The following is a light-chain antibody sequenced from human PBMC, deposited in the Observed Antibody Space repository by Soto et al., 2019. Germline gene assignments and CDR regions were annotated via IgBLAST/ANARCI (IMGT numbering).Light chain of an antibody. J-gene: IGLJ1*01. V-gene: IGLV2-14*01. CDR1: SSDVVAYDY. CDR2: DVN. Sequence: QAVLTQPAPVSGSPGKTIAISCTGNSSDVVAYDYVSWYQQHAGKAPKLMIYDVNNRPSGVSNRFSGSKSGNTASLTISGLQAEDEADYYCSSYTISSTPLYVFGTGTQLTVL. CDR3: SSYTISSTPLYV.